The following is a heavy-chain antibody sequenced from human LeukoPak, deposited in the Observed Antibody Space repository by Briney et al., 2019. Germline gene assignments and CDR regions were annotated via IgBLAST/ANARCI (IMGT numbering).Heavy chain of an antibody. CDR1: GFTFSNYY. CDR3: ATGVRGYNSALEY. J-gene: IGHJ4*02. Sequence: AGGSLRLSCAASGFTFSNYYMNWVRQAPGKGLEWVSSISSGSSYIYYADSLKGRFTISRDNAKNSLYLQMNSLRAEDTAVYYCATGVRGYNSALEYWGQGTLVTVSP. CDR2: ISSGSSYI. V-gene: IGHV3-21*01. D-gene: IGHD6-19*01.